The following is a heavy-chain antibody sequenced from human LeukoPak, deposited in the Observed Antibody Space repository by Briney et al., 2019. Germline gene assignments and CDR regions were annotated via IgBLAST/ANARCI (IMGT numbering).Heavy chain of an antibody. CDR3: ARDLLYSSSWYGIDY. CDR1: GGTFSSYA. Sequence: GASVKVSCKASGGTFSSYAISWVRQAPGQGLEWMGGIIPIFGTANYAQKFQGRVTITADESTSTAYMELSSLRSEDTAVYYCARDLLYSSSWYGIDYWGQGTLVTVSS. V-gene: IGHV1-69*13. CDR2: IIPIFGTA. D-gene: IGHD6-13*01. J-gene: IGHJ4*02.